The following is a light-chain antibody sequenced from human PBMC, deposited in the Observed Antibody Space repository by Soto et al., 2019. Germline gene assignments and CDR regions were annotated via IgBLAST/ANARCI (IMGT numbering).Light chain of an antibody. CDR2: HAS. CDR1: QSVSSY. CDR3: QQRTRWQRT. Sequence: EIVLTQFPATLSLSPGESATLSCRASQSVSSYLAWYQQKPGQAPRLLIYHASSRATGIPARFSGSGSGTDFTLTISSLEPEDFAVYYCQQRTRWQRTFGQGTKVEIK. J-gene: IGKJ1*01. V-gene: IGKV3-11*01.